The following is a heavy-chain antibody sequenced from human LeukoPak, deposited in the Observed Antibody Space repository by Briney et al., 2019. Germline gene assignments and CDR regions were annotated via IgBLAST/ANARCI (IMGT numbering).Heavy chain of an antibody. Sequence: PGGSLRLSCAASGFTVSSYAMNWVRQAPGKGLEWVSVVSGSGDSTYYADSFKGRFAISRDNSKNTLYLQMNSLRAEDTAVYYCAKDSLYSSSWYSLDYWGQGTLVTVSS. J-gene: IGHJ4*02. D-gene: IGHD6-13*01. V-gene: IGHV3-23*01. CDR1: GFTVSSYA. CDR2: VSGSGDST. CDR3: AKDSLYSSSWYSLDY.